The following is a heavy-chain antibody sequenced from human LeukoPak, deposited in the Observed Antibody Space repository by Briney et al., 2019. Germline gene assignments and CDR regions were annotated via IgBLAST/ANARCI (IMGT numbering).Heavy chain of an antibody. CDR2: ISSRSTYI. V-gene: IGHV3-21*01. D-gene: IGHD1-26*01. CDR3: ARVLSGCETPRCELDY. J-gene: IGHJ4*02. Sequence: GGSLRLFCGASGFAFSTYSMIWVRQAPGKGLEWVSSISSRSTYIYYADSVKGRVTISRDNAKNSLYLQMNSLRAEDTAVYYCARVLSGCETPRCELDYWGQGTLVTVSS. CDR1: GFAFSTYS.